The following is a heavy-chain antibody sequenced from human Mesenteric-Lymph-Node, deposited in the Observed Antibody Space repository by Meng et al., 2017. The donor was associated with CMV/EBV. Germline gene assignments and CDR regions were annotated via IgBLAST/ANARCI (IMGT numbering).Heavy chain of an antibody. CDR1: GFTFSSYG. D-gene: IGHD5-12*01. CDR3: AKGSSGYE. V-gene: IGHV3-30*02. Sequence: GESLKISCAASGFTFSSYGMHWVRQPPGKGLEWVAVLGFDGNNRYHADSVRGRFTISRDNSKNTLYLQMNSLTSEDTAIYYCAKGSSGYEWGQGVLVTVSS. CDR2: LGFDGNNR. J-gene: IGHJ4*02.